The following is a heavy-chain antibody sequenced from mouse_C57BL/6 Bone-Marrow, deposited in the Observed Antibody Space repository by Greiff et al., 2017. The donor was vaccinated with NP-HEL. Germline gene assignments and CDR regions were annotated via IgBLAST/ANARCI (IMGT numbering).Heavy chain of an antibody. CDR3: TRRYYGSSPAWFAY. CDR1: GFTFSDAW. D-gene: IGHD1-1*01. Sequence: EVKLLESGGGLVQPGGSMKLSCAASGFTFSDAWMDWVRQSPEKGLEWVAEIRNKANNHATYYAESVKGRFTISRDDSKSSVYLQMNSLRAEDTGIYYCTRRYYGSSPAWFAYWGQGTLVTVSA. CDR2: IRNKANNHAT. J-gene: IGHJ3*01. V-gene: IGHV6-6*01.